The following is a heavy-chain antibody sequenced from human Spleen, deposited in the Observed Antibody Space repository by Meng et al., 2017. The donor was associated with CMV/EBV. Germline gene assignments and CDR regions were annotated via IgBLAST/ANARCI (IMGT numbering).Heavy chain of an antibody. CDR2: ISPYNGKA. CDR3: ASMDFQSGYPHDY. Sequence: VSGYNFISYGISWVRQAPGQGPEWMGWISPYNGKANYAQKFQGRVTLTTDTSTSTAYMELRSLRSDDTAVYYCASMDFQSGYPHDYWGQGSLVTVSS. CDR1: GYNFISYG. D-gene: IGHD3-3*01. V-gene: IGHV1-18*04. J-gene: IGHJ4*02.